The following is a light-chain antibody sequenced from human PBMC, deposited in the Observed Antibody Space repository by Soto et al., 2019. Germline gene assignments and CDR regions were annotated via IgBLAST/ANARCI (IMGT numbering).Light chain of an antibody. CDR1: HRIDNY. CDR2: TAS. J-gene: IGKJ4*01. V-gene: IGKV1-39*01. Sequence: DIQMTQSPSSLSASVGDRITITSRASHRIDNYCSWYQLKPRRAPELLIYTASNLQSGVPSRFSASGSGTDFALTISSLQPEDSAVYYCQQSHSSPLSFGGGTKVDI. CDR3: QQSHSSPLS.